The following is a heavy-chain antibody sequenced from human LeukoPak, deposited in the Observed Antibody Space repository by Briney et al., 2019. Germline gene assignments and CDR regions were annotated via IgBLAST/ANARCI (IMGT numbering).Heavy chain of an antibody. CDR2: INHSGST. CDR3: ARGQGIPIVATIVTTNDY. V-gene: IGHV4-34*01. CDR1: GGSFSGYY. J-gene: IGHJ4*02. Sequence: SETLSLTCAVYGGSFSGYYWSWIRQPPGKGLEWIGEINHSGSTNYNPSLKSRVTISVDTSKNQFSLKLGSVTAADTAVYYCARGQGIPIVATIVTTNDYWGQGTLVTVSS. D-gene: IGHD5-12*01.